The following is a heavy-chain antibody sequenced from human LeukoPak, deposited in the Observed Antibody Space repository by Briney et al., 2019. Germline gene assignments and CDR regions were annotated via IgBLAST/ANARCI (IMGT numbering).Heavy chain of an antibody. Sequence: GGSLRLSCAASGLTFSEQYMDWVRQAPGKGLEWVGRIRNKLASYSTDYAASVKGRFTISRDDSKSSLYLQMNSLNTEDTAVYYCSRGDFRASWGQGTLVTVSS. CDR1: GLTFSEQY. D-gene: IGHD3-3*01. V-gene: IGHV3-72*01. CDR2: IRNKLASYST. CDR3: SRGDFRAS. J-gene: IGHJ5*02.